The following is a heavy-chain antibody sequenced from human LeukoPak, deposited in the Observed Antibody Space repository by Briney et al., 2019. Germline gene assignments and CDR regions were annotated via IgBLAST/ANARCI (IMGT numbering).Heavy chain of an antibody. CDR3: AKDRPNYYGANGHYYRRDGDC. Sequence: GGSLRLSCVASGFTFSSYAMSWVRQAAGKGLEWVSSTSSSGETTYYADSVKGRFTISRDNSRNTLYLQMNSLRAEDTAVYYCAKDRPNYYGANGHYYRRDGDCWGQGTLVTVSS. J-gene: IGHJ4*02. CDR2: TSSSGETT. CDR1: GFTFSSYA. D-gene: IGHD4-23*01. V-gene: IGHV3-23*01.